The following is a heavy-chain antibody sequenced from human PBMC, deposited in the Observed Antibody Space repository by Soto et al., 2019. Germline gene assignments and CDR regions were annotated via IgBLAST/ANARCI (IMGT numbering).Heavy chain of an antibody. Sequence: QVQLVESGGGVVQPGRSLRLSCAASGFTFSSYGMHWVRQAPGKGLEWVAVIWYDGSNKYYADSVKGRFTISRDNSKNALYLQMNSLRAEETAVYYCARETIAAGVSLFGYWGQGTLVTVSS. CDR3: ARETIAAGVSLFGY. CDR1: GFTFSSYG. D-gene: IGHD6-6*01. V-gene: IGHV3-33*01. J-gene: IGHJ4*02. CDR2: IWYDGSNK.